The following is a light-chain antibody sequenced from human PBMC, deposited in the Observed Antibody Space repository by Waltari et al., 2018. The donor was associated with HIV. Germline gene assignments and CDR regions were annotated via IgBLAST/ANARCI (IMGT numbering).Light chain of an antibody. J-gene: IGKJ4*01. Sequence: RATAKRQTDVAGEQHKPGQPPRLLIECASTRATGDQVRCSGSESGTEFTLTSSSLQSEDFALYFCQQYNVWHPAPTFGGGTRVEMK. CDR1: AKRQTD. CDR2: CAS. CDR3: QQYNVWHPAPT. V-gene: IGKV3-15*01.